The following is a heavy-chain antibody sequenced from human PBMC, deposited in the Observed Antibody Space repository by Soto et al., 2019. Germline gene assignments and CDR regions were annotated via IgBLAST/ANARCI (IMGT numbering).Heavy chain of an antibody. J-gene: IGHJ3*02. V-gene: IGHV5-51*01. D-gene: IGHD4-4*01. CDR3: ARPEVDYSNFYRGGDAFDI. Sequence: GESLKISCKGSGYSFTSYWIGWVRQMPGKGLEWMGIIYPGDSDTRYSPSFQGQVTISADKSISTAYLQWSSLKASDTAMYYCARPEVDYSNFYRGGDAFDIWGQGTMVTVSS. CDR2: IYPGDSDT. CDR1: GYSFTSYW.